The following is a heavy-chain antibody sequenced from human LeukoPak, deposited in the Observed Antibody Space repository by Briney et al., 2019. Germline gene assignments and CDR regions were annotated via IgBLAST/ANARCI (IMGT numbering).Heavy chain of an antibody. CDR2: INHSGST. V-gene: IGHV4-34*01. D-gene: IGHD3-22*01. J-gene: IGHJ4*02. CDR1: GGSISSYY. CDR3: ARGRRGYYDSSGYYPY. Sequence: SETLSLTCTVSGGSISSYYWSWIRQPPGKGLEWIGEINHSGSTNYNPSLKSRVTISVDTSKNQFSLKLSSVTAADTAVYYCARGRRGYYDSSGYYPYWGQGTLVTASS.